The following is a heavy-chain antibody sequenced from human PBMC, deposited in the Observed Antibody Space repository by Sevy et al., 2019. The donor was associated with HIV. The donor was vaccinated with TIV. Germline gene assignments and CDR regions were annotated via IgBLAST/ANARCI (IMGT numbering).Heavy chain of an antibody. V-gene: IGHV3-33*05. D-gene: IGHD6-6*01. J-gene: IGHJ6*03. Sequence: GGSLRLSCAVSGFIFSNSAMHWVRQTPGKGLEWIALVLYDGSRADYAYSVKGRFTISKSNPRETLYLKMNDLRAEDTAVYYCSKDPAKLQLRVYEYYYYMDVWGKGTTVTVSS. CDR2: VLYDGSRA. CDR1: GFIFSNSA. CDR3: SKDPAKLQLRVYEYYYYMDV.